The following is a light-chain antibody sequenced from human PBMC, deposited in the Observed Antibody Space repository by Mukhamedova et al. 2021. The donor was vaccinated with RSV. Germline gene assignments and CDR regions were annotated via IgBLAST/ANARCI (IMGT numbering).Light chain of an antibody. V-gene: IGKV1-39*01. CDR3: QQSYSKPWT. CDR1: QSISSY. J-gene: IGKJ1*01. CDR2: GAF. Sequence: RVTITCRASQSISSYVIWYQQKPGEAPKLLIYGAFSLHSRVPSRFSGSGSGTDFTLTISSLQPEDFATYHCQQSYSKPWTFGQGT.